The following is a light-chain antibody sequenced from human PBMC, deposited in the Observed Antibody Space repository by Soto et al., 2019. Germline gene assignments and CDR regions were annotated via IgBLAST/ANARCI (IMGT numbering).Light chain of an antibody. Sequence: EIVLTQSPGTLSLSPGERAALSCRASQSVSSSYLAWYQQKPGQAPRLLICGASSRATGIPDRFSGSGSGTDFTLTISRLEPEDFAVYYCQQYGSSPGDTFGQGTKLEIK. J-gene: IGKJ2*01. CDR2: GAS. CDR3: QQYGSSPGDT. CDR1: QSVSSSY. V-gene: IGKV3-20*01.